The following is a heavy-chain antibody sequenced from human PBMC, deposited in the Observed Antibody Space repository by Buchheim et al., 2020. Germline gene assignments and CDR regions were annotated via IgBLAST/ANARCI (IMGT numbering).Heavy chain of an antibody. J-gene: IGHJ4*02. CDR2: ISSSSSYI. CDR1: GFTFSSYS. V-gene: IGHV3-21*01. Sequence: EVQLVESGGGLVKPGGSLRLSCAASGFTFSSYSMNWVRQAPGKGLEWVSSISSSSSYIYYADSVKGRFTISRDNAQNSLYLEMNSLRAEDTAVYYCARERDGYNRGVGYWGQGTL. CDR3: ARERDGYNRGVGY. D-gene: IGHD5-24*01.